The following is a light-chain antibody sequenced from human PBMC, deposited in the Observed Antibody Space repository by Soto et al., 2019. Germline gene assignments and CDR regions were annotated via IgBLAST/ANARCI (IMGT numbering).Light chain of an antibody. J-gene: IGKJ5*01. CDR3: QHYYTTPVT. CDR2: WAS. CDR1: QSILSTFNNKNQ. V-gene: IGKV4-1*01. Sequence: DIVMTQSPDSVAVSLGERATVRCESSQSILSTFNNKNQIAWYQQKPGQPPKLLIYWASTREFGVPDRFSGSGSGTDFTLTVSSVRAEDVATYFCQHYYTTPVTFAQGTRLEIK.